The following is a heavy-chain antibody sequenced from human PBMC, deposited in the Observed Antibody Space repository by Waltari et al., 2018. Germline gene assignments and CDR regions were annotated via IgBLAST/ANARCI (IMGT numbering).Heavy chain of an antibody. V-gene: IGHV3-23*01. CDR2: ISVSGGSA. CDR3: ANSQAVAGSYYFDY. J-gene: IGHJ4*02. D-gene: IGHD6-19*01. Sequence: EVQLLESGGRLVQPGGSLRLSCAASKFTFRYFAMSWVRQAPGKGLEWVSTISVSGGSAYYADSVQGWFTISRDNFKNTVYLQMNSLRDEDTAVYFCANSQAVAGSYYFDYWGQGTLVTVSS. CDR1: KFTFRYFA.